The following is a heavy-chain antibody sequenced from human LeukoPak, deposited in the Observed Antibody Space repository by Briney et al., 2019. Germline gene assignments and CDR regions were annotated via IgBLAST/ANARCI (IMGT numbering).Heavy chain of an antibody. V-gene: IGHV3-53*01. Sequence: GGSLRLSCTVSGFTVSSNSMSWVRQAPGKGLEWVSFIYSDNTHYSDSVKGRFTISRDNAKNSLYLQMNSLRAEDTAVYYCAREGMVRGVIINYYYYYMDVWGKGTTVTISS. CDR1: GFTVSSNS. J-gene: IGHJ6*03. CDR2: IYSDNT. CDR3: AREGMVRGVIINYYYYYMDV. D-gene: IGHD3-10*01.